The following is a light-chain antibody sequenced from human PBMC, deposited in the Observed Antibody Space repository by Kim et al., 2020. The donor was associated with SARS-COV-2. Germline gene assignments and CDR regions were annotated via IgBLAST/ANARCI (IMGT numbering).Light chain of an antibody. CDR3: SSYTSSSTGV. CDR1: SSDVGGYNY. V-gene: IGLV2-14*03. J-gene: IGLJ3*02. CDR2: DVS. Sequence: GQSITIPCTGTSSDVGGYNYVSWYQQHPGKAPKLMIYDVSNRPSGVSNRFSGSKSGNTASLTISGLQAEDEADYYCSSYTSSSTGVFGGGTQLTVL.